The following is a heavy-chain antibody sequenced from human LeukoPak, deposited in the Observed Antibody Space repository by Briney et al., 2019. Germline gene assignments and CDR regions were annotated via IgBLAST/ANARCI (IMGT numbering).Heavy chain of an antibody. CDR2: IYPEDGET. Sequence: GASVKVSCKVSGYTITELSMHWVRQAPGKGLEWMGGIYPEDGETIYAQKFQGRVTMTEDTSTDTAYMELSSLRSEDTAVYYCATIRLFVWSGYYTGGAFDIWGQGTMVTVSS. V-gene: IGHV1-24*01. CDR1: GYTITELS. D-gene: IGHD3-3*01. J-gene: IGHJ3*02. CDR3: ATIRLFVWSGYYTGGAFDI.